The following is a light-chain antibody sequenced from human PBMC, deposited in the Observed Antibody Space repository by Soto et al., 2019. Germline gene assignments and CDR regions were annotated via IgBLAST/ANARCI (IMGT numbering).Light chain of an antibody. Sequence: QSVLTQPPSASGSPGQSVTISCTGTSSDVGAYDYVCWYQQHPGKAPKLMIYEVNKRPSGVPDRFSGSKSGTSASLAITGLQSEDEADYYCAAWDDSLNGVYVFGPGTKLTVL. CDR3: AAWDDSLNGVYV. CDR2: EVN. CDR1: SSDVGAYDY. V-gene: IGLV2-8*01. J-gene: IGLJ1*01.